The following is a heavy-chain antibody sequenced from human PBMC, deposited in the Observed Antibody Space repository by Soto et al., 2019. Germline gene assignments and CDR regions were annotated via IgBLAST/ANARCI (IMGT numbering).Heavy chain of an antibody. CDR2: IYYSGST. CDR1: GGSISSYY. CDR3: ARETVAGTSDAFDI. V-gene: IGHV4-59*01. D-gene: IGHD6-19*01. Sequence: QVQLQESGPGLVKPSETLSLTCTVSGGSISSYYWSWILQPPGKGLEWIGYIYYSGSTNYNPSLKSRVTISVDTSKNQFSLKLSSVTAADTAVYYCARETVAGTSDAFDIWGQGTMVTVSS. J-gene: IGHJ3*02.